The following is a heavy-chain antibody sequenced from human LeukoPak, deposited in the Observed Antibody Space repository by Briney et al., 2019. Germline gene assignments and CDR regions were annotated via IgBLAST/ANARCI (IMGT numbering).Heavy chain of an antibody. V-gene: IGHV3-48*04. Sequence: PGGSLRLSCAASGFTFSSYSMNWVRQAPGKGLEWVSYISSSSSTIYYADSVKGRFTISRDNAKNSLYLQMNSLRAEDTAVYYCAREYQSRKGRDFDYWGQGTLVTVSS. CDR3: AREYQSRKGRDFDY. D-gene: IGHD3-10*01. CDR1: GFTFSSYS. CDR2: ISSSSSTI. J-gene: IGHJ4*02.